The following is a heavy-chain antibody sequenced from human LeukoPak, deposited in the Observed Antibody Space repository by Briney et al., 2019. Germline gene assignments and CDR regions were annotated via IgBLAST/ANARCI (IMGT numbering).Heavy chain of an antibody. J-gene: IGHJ4*02. CDR2: INHSGST. CDR3: ARGPGATMIVPPDS. Sequence: PSETLSLTCAVYGGSFSGYYWSWIRQPPGKGLEWIGEINHSGSTNYNPSLKSRVTISVDTSKNQFSLKLSSVTAADTAVYYCARGPGATMIVPPDSWGQGTLVTVSS. V-gene: IGHV4-34*01. CDR1: GGSFSGYY. D-gene: IGHD3-22*01.